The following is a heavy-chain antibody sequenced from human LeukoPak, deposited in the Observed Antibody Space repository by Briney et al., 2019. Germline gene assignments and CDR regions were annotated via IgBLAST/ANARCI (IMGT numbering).Heavy chain of an antibody. CDR1: GFTFSIYA. CDR3: ARGDYDSSGYVDY. D-gene: IGHD3-22*01. V-gene: IGHV3-30*04. J-gene: IGHJ4*02. Sequence: GGSLRLSCAASGFTFSIYAIHWVRQAPGKGLEWVAVISYDGSNKYYADSVKGRFTISRDNAKNSLYLQMNSLRAEDTAVYYCARGDYDSSGYVDYLGQGTLVTVSS. CDR2: ISYDGSNK.